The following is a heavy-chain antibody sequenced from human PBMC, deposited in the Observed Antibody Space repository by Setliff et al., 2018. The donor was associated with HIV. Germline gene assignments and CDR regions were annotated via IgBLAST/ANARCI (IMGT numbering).Heavy chain of an antibody. V-gene: IGHV1-69*10. D-gene: IGHD3-10*01. CDR3: AGPRGDEAFDI. Sequence: SVKVSCKASGGPSRTYSINWVRQAPGQGLEWMGQFIAVLDITSYAQKFQGRLTITADESKSTMYMELSSLRSDDTAVYYCAGPRGDEAFDIWGQGTMVTVSS. CDR2: FIAVLDIT. CDR1: GGPSRTYS. J-gene: IGHJ3*02.